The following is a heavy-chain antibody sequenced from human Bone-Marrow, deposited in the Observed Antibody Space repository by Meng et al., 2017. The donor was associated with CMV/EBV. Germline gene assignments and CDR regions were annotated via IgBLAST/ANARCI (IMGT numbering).Heavy chain of an antibody. V-gene: IGHV3-7*01. J-gene: IGHJ5*02. CDR3: ARGEYCSSTSCPTEDWFDP. Sequence: GESLKISCAASGFTFSSYWMSWVRQAPGKGLEWVANIKQDGSEKYYVDSVKGRFTISRDNAKNSLYLQMNSLRAEDTAVYYCARGEYCSSTSCPTEDWFDPWGQGTLVTVSS. CDR2: IKQDGSEK. D-gene: IGHD2-2*01. CDR1: GFTFSSYW.